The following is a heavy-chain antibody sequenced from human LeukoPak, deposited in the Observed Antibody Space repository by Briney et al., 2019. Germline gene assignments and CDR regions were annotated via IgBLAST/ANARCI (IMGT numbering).Heavy chain of an antibody. CDR3: ARDGVVTMELDS. CDR2: IYPSGNT. V-gene: IGHV4-4*07. CDR1: GGSISSYY. Sequence: WETLSLTCTVSGGSISSYYWSWIRQPAGKGLEWIGRIYPSGNTNYNPSLKSRLTISLDTSKNQFSLNLKSVTAADTAMYYCARDGVVTMELDSWGQGTLVTVSS. J-gene: IGHJ4*02. D-gene: IGHD3-3*01.